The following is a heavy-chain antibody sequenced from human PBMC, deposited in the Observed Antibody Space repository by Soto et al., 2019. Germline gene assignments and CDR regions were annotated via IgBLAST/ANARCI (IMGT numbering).Heavy chain of an antibody. J-gene: IGHJ4*02. CDR3: ARYRREAVAGYTLDN. V-gene: IGHV4-59*01. CDR2: VYNSGST. Sequence: SETLSLTCTVSGGSISSNYWTWIRQPPGKGLEWIGYVYNSGSTNYNPSLKSRVTISEDASKSQFSLKVNSMTAADTAVYYCARYRREAVAGYTLDNWGQGILVTVSS. D-gene: IGHD6-13*01. CDR1: GGSISSNY.